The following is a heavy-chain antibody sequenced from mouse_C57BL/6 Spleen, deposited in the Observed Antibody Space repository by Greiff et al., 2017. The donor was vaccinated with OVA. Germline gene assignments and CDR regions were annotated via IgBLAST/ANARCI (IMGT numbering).Heavy chain of an antibody. V-gene: IGHV5-17*01. J-gene: IGHJ2*01. CDR3: ARQTTSYYFDY. CDR2: ISSGSSTI. CDR1: GFTFSDYG. D-gene: IGHD5-5*01. Sequence: EVQLQQSGGGLVKPGGSLKLSCAASGFTFSDYGMHWVRQAPEKGLEWVAYISSGSSTIYYADTVKGRFTISRDNAKNTLFLQMTSLRSEDTAMYYCARQTTSYYFDYWGQGTTLTVSS.